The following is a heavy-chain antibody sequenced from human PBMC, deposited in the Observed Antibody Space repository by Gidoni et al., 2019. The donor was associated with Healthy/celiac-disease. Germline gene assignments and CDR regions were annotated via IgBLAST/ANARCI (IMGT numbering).Heavy chain of an antibody. CDR2: ISSSSSYI. Sequence: EVQLVESGGGLVKPGGAMRLSCAASGFTVSSYSMNWVRQAPGKGLEWVSSISSSSSYIYYADSVKGRFPISRDNAKNSLYLQMNSLRAEDTAVYYCARDSVIVVAPFDYWGQGTLVTVSS. CDR1: GFTVSSYS. V-gene: IGHV3-21*01. J-gene: IGHJ4*02. D-gene: IGHD3-22*01. CDR3: ARDSVIVVAPFDY.